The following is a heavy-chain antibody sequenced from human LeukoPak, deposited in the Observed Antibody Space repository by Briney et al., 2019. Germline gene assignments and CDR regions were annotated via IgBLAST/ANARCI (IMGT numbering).Heavy chain of an antibody. CDR2: ISSSSSYI. V-gene: IGHV3-21*01. CDR1: GFTFSRSW. Sequence: GGSLRLSCAASGFTFSRSWMHWVRQAPGKGLEWVSSISSSSSYIYYADSVKGRFTISRDNAKNSLYLQMNSLRAEDTAVYYCARDLCGGDCYFDYWGQGTLVTVSS. D-gene: IGHD2-21*02. CDR3: ARDLCGGDCYFDY. J-gene: IGHJ4*02.